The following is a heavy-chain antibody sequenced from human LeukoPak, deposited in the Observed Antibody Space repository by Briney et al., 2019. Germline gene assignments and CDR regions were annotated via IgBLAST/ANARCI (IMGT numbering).Heavy chain of an antibody. Sequence: SETLSLTHTVSGGPISSYYWSWIRQPAGKGLEWIGRIYTSGSTNYNPSLKSRVTMSVDTSKSQFSLKLSSVTAADTAVYYCARDWLDDYYYYGMDVWGQGTTVTVSS. CDR1: GGPISSYY. CDR2: IYTSGST. D-gene: IGHD6-19*01. V-gene: IGHV4-4*07. CDR3: ARDWLDDYYYYGMDV. J-gene: IGHJ6*02.